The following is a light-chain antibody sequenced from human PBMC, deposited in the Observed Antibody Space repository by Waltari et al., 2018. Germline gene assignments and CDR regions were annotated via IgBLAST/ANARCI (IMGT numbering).Light chain of an antibody. J-gene: IGLJ3*02. CDR1: ALGIRV. CDR2: QNG. CDR3: QAWDRGTWGV. Sequence: SYDLTQPPSVSVSPGQTASIPCSGHALGIRVVCWYQQKPGQSPILVIYQNGRRPSGIPGRFSGSNSGNTATLTISGTQAVDEADYYCQAWDRGTWGVFGGGTRLTVL. V-gene: IGLV3-1*01.